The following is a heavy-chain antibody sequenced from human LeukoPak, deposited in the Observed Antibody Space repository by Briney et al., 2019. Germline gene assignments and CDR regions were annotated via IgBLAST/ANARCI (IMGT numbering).Heavy chain of an antibody. D-gene: IGHD6-19*01. CDR2: IYYSGST. CDR1: GGSISSYY. J-gene: IGHJ4*02. V-gene: IGHV4-59*08. CDR3: ARYSPPTPIIAVAEYYFDY. Sequence: SETLSLTCTVSGGSISSYYWSWIRQPPGKGLEWIGYIYYSGSTNYNPSLKSRVTISVDTSKNQFSLKLSSVTAADTAVYYCARYSPPTPIIAVAEYYFDYWGQGTLVTVSS.